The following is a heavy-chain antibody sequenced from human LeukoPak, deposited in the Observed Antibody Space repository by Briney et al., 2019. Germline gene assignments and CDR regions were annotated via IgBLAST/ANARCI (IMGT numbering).Heavy chain of an antibody. CDR3: ARAANFAAGYYIDY. V-gene: IGHV3-21*01. Sequence: AGGSLRLSCAASGFTFSSYTMNWVRQPPGKGLEWVSSISGSSRHKYYADSVKGRFTISRGNDKNSLYLQMNSLRAEDTAVYYCARAANFAAGYYIDYWGQGTLVSVSS. J-gene: IGHJ4*02. CDR1: GFTFSSYT. CDR2: ISGSSRHK. D-gene: IGHD6-13*01.